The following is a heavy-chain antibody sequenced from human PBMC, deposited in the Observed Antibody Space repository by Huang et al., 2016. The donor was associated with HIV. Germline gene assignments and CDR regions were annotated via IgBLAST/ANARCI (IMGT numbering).Heavy chain of an antibody. D-gene: IGHD3-10*01. CDR1: GGSIRSDNYS. CDR3: ARLPGSITMIRGVITDPY. J-gene: IGHJ4*02. V-gene: IGHV4-39*02. CDR2: SYYRGST. Sequence: QLQLQESGPGLVKPSETLSLTCTVSGGSIRSDNYSWGWIRQPPGKGLEWIGSSYYRGSTYYNPSLKRRVTITVDTSKNHFSLRMRSVTAADTAVYYCARLPGSITMIRGVITDPYWGQGTLVTVSS.